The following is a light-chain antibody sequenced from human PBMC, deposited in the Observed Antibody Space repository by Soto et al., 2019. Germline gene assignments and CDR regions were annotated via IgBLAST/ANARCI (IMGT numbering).Light chain of an antibody. CDR1: QSVSSSY. CDR2: GAS. V-gene: IGKV3-20*01. Sequence: EIVLTQSPGTLSLSPGERATLSCRASQSVSSSYLAWYQQKPGQAPRLLIYGASSRATGIPDRFSGSGSGTDFTLTISRLEPEDWAVYYCQQYGSSSWTFGQGNKVDIK. CDR3: QQYGSSSWT. J-gene: IGKJ1*01.